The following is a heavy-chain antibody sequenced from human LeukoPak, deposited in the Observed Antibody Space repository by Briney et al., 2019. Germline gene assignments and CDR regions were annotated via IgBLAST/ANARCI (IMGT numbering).Heavy chain of an antibody. J-gene: IGHJ4*02. CDR1: GFTFSSYA. D-gene: IGHD5-18*01. Sequence: GGSLRLSCAASGFTFSSYAMTWVRQAPGKGLEWVSGISDNGDSTNYADSVKGRFTISRDNSKNTLSLQMNSLRAEDTAVYYCAKGIELWLTYFDHWGQGTLVTASS. CDR3: AKGIELWLTYFDH. V-gene: IGHV3-23*01. CDR2: ISDNGDST.